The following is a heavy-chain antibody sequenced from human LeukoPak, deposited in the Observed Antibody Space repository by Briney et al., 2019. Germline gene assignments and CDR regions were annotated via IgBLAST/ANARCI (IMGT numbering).Heavy chain of an antibody. D-gene: IGHD6-19*01. J-gene: IGHJ6*02. CDR3: ARGRNFIAVAGRRYDYYYGMDV. Sequence: ASVKVSCKASGYTFTGYCMHWVRQAPGQGLEWMGWINPNSGGTNYAQKFQGRVTMTRDTSISTAYMELSRLRSDDTAVYYCARGRNFIAVAGRRYDYYYGMDVWGQGTTVTVSS. V-gene: IGHV1-2*02. CDR1: GYTFTGYC. CDR2: INPNSGGT.